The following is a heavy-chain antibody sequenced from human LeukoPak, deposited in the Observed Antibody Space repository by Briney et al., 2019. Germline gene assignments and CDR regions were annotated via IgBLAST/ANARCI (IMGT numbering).Heavy chain of an antibody. CDR3: ARGPTYYYDSDFDY. J-gene: IGHJ4*02. V-gene: IGHV1-69*05. CDR1: GGTFSSYA. Sequence: SSVKVSCKASGGTFSSYAISWVRQAPGQGLEWMGGIIPIFGAANYAQKFQGRVTITTDESTSTAYMELSSLRSEDTAMYYCARGPTYYYDSDFDYWGQGTLVTVSS. D-gene: IGHD3-22*01. CDR2: IIPIFGAA.